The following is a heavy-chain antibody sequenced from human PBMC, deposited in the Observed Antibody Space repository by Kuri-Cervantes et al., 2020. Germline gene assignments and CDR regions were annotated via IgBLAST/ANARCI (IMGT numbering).Heavy chain of an antibody. Sequence: ALVKVSCKASGYTFTGYYMHWVRQAPGQGLEWMGWINPNSGGTNYAQKFQGRVTMTRDTSTSTVYMELSSLTSDDTAVYYCARDPCSSGSCYNWFDPWGQGTLVTVSS. CDR3: ARDPCSSGSCYNWFDP. V-gene: IGHV1-2*02. CDR1: GYTFTGYY. D-gene: IGHD2-15*01. J-gene: IGHJ5*02. CDR2: INPNSGGT.